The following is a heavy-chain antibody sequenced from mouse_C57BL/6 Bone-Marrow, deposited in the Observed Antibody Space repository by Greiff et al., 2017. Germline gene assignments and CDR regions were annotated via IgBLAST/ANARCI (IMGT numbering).Heavy chain of an antibody. V-gene: IGHV14-4*01. J-gene: IGHJ2*01. CDR2: IGPENGDT. Sequence: EVKVVESGAELVRPGASVKLSCTASGFNIKDDYMHWVKQRPEQGLEWIGWIGPENGDTEYASKFQGKATITADTSSNTAYLQLSSLTSEDTAVXYWTFITTVVATNFDYWGQGTTLTVSS. D-gene: IGHD1-1*01. CDR3: TFITTVVATNFDY. CDR1: GFNIKDDY.